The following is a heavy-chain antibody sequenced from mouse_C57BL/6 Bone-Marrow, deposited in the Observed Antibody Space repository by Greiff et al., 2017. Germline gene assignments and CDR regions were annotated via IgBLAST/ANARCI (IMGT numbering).Heavy chain of an antibody. CDR1: GYTFTSYW. V-gene: IGHV1-5*01. D-gene: IGHD1-1*01. Sequence: VHVKQSGTVLARPGASVKMSCKTSGYTFTSYWMHWVKQRPGPGLEWIGAIYPGNSDTSYNQKFKGKAKLTAVTSASTAYMELSSLTNEDSAVYYCTRKYYGWYFDVWGTGTTVTVSS. CDR2: IYPGNSDT. CDR3: TRKYYGWYFDV. J-gene: IGHJ1*03.